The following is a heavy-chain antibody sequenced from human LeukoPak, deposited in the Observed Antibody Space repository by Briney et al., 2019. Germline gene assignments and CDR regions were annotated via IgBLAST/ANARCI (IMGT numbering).Heavy chain of an antibody. V-gene: IGHV4-39*01. CDR2: VHHTGST. D-gene: IGHD1-26*01. J-gene: IGHJ4*02. CDR1: GVSISNNYFY. Sequence: SETLSLTCTVSGVSISNNYFYWAWIGQPPGNGLELIGYVHHTGSTFHNSSLKSRVTISADTSQNQFSLSLTSVTAADTAVYYCATLGLLRGAGFNLATHFDYWGQGTLVAVSS. CDR3: ATLGLLRGAGFNLATHFDY.